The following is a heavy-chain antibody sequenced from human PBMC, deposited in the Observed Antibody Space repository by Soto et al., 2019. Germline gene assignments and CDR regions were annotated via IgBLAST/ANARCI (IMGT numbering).Heavy chain of an antibody. CDR2: VYWDDDK. J-gene: IGHJ4*02. CDR3: AHRRGSGLVYYFDY. Sequence: QITLKESGPTLVKPTETLTLTCTFSGFSRSTSGVGVGWIRQPPGKALEWLALVYWDDDKRYSPALKSRLTITQEASKNHVVLTMTNIVPVDAATYDCAHRRGSGLVYYFDYWGQGTLVTVSS. CDR1: GFSRSTSGVG. V-gene: IGHV2-5*02. D-gene: IGHD6-19*01.